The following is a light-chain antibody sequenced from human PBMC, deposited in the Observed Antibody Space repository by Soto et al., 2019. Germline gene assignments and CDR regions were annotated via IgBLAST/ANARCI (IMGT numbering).Light chain of an antibody. Sequence: ENVLPQSPGTLSLSPGERATLSCRASQSVTSNFLAWYQQRPVQAPRLLIYGAATRAAGVTDRFSGSGSGTGFTLTITRLEAEDFAVYYCQQYGRYPLRHTFGRGTKLGVK. CDR2: GAA. J-gene: IGKJ2*01. CDR3: QQYGRYPLRHT. CDR1: QSVTSNF. V-gene: IGKV3-20*01.